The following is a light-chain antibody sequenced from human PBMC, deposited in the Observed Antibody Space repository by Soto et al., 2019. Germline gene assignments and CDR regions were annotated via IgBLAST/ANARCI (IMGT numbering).Light chain of an antibody. CDR3: QQYNNWPLT. V-gene: IGKV3-15*01. J-gene: IGKJ4*01. CDR2: GAS. Sequence: EIVMTQSPATLSVSPGERATLSCRASQSVNNNLAWYQQKPGQAPRLLIYGASARATGIPARFSGSGSGTEFTLTISILQSEDFAVYYGQQYNNWPLTFGGGTKVEIK. CDR1: QSVNNN.